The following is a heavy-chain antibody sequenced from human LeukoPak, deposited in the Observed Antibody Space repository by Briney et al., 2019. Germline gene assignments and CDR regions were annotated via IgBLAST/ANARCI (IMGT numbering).Heavy chain of an antibody. V-gene: IGHV4-34*01. D-gene: IGHD3-10*01. CDR1: GGSISSYY. CDR2: INHSGST. J-gene: IGHJ4*02. Sequence: SETLSLTCTVSGGSISSYYWSWIRQPPGKGLEWIGEINHSGSTNYNPSLKSRVTISVDTFKNQFSLKLSSVTAADTAVYYCARGSRPVYYYGSGSYGSTPAGFDYWGQGTLVTVSS. CDR3: ARGSRPVYYYGSGSYGSTPAGFDY.